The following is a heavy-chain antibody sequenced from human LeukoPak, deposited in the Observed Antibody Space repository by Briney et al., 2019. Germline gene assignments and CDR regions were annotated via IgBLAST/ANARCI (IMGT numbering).Heavy chain of an antibody. CDR3: TRGRYYFDY. Sequence: GRSLRLSCAASGFTFDDYAMHWVRHAPGKGLVWVSRIDSGVSSTIYADSVKGRLTISRDNAKNTLYLQMNSLRAEDTAVYYCTRGRYYFDYWGQGTLVTVSS. J-gene: IGHJ4*02. D-gene: IGHD4-17*01. CDR2: IDSGVSST. CDR1: GFTFDDYA. V-gene: IGHV3-74*01.